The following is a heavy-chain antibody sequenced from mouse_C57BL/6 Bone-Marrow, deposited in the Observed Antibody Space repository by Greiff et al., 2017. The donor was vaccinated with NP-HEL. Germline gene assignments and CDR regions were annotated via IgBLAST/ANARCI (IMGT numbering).Heavy chain of an antibody. CDR1: GFNIKDYY. CDR3: ARDYGSSYWAMDY. Sequence: VQLQQSGAELVKPGASVKLSCTASGFNIKDYYMHWVKQRTEQGLEWIGRIDPEDGETKYAPTFQGKATITADTSSNTAYLQLSSLTSEDTAVYYWARDYGSSYWAMDYWGQGTSVTVSS. D-gene: IGHD1-1*01. J-gene: IGHJ4*01. V-gene: IGHV14-2*01. CDR2: IDPEDGET.